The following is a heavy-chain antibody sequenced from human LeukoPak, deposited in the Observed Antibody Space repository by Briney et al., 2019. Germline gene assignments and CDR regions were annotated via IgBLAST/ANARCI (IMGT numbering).Heavy chain of an antibody. Sequence: PGGSLRLSCTASGFSFSSYNINWGRQAPGMGLEWVSYISRGSTTIYYADSLKGRFTISRDNAKNSLYLEMNSLRAEDTAVYYCAISSSYNYFDYWGQGTLVTVSS. J-gene: IGHJ4*02. CDR1: GFSFSSYN. V-gene: IGHV3-48*01. CDR2: ISRGSTTI. CDR3: AISSSYNYFDY. D-gene: IGHD2-15*01.